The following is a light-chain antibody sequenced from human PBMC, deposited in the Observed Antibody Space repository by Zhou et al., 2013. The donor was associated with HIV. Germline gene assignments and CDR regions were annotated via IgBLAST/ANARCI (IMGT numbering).Light chain of an antibody. CDR3: QQHNTYPLT. Sequence: DIQMTQSPTSLSASVGDRVTITCRPSQTIDNYLNWYQRKPGKAPKLLIYGASILHSGVPSRFSGSGSETDFTLTINSLQPDDFATYFCQQHNTYPLTFGGGTRVEIK. J-gene: IGKJ4*01. CDR1: QTIDNY. V-gene: IGKV1-17*01. CDR2: GAS.